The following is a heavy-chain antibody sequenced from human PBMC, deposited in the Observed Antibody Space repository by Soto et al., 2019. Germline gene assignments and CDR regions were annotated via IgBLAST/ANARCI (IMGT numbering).Heavy chain of an antibody. Sequence: QITLKESGPTLVKPTQTLTLTCTFSGFSLSTSGVGVGWIRQPPGKALVWLALIYWDDDKRYSPSLKSRLTITKDTSKNQVVLTMTNMDPVDTATYYCAHWVTHYDFWSGWEFDPWGQGTLVTVSS. CDR3: AHWVTHYDFWSGWEFDP. J-gene: IGHJ5*02. CDR2: IYWDDDK. V-gene: IGHV2-5*02. CDR1: GFSLSTSGVG. D-gene: IGHD3-3*01.